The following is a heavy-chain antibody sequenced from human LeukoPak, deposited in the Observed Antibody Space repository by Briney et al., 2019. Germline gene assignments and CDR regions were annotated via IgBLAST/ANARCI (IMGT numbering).Heavy chain of an antibody. CDR1: EFSFRTYS. CDR2: IRYDGSRT. Sequence: PGGSLRLSCAVSEFSFRTYSMHWVRQAPGKGLEWVAFIRYDGSRTYYADSVKGRFTISRDNSKDTLYLQMNSLRVEDTAVYFCVRDLIIGYDYGDLGGGYWGQGTLVTVSS. D-gene: IGHD4/OR15-4a*01. CDR3: VRDLIIGYDYGDLGGGY. J-gene: IGHJ4*02. V-gene: IGHV3-30*02.